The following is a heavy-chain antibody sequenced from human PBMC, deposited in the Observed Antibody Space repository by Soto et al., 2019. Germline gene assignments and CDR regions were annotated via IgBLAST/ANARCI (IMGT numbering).Heavy chain of an antibody. CDR3: ARVKYHYDSGGFYGYYSDY. Sequence: SETLSLTCTVSGGSISSGGYYWSWIRQHPGKGLEWLGYIYYSGSTNYNPSLKSRFTTSVDTSNNQFSLTLSSVTAADTAVYYCARVKYHYDSGGFYGYYSDYWGQGILVTVSS. V-gene: IGHV4-61*08. CDR2: IYYSGST. J-gene: IGHJ4*02. CDR1: GGSISSGGYY. D-gene: IGHD3-22*01.